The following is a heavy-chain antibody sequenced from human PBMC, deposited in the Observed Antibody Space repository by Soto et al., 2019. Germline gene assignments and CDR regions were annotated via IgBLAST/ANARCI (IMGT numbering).Heavy chain of an antibody. V-gene: IGHV4-4*02. CDR3: ARSGYDCSGYSQNYWFFNL. CDR2: IYHSGRT. D-gene: IGHD3-22*01. CDR1: GGSMSSGNW. J-gene: IGHJ2*01. Sequence: QVQLQESGPGLVKPSGTLSLTCAVSGGSMSSGNWWSWVRQPPGKGLEWIAEIYHSGRTDYNPSLKSRVTISVDKSKTHFSLRLSSVTAADTAVYYCARSGYDCSGYSQNYWFFNLWGRGTLVTVSS.